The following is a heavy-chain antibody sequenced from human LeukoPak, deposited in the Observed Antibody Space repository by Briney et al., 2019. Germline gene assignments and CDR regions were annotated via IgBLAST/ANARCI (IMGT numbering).Heavy chain of an antibody. V-gene: IGHV3-66*01. Sequence: PGRSLRLSCAASEFSDGSNYMTWVRQAPGKGLEWVSLIYSGGSTYYADSVKGRFTISRDNSKNTLYLQMNSLRAEDTAVYYCAKGVGYCSGGSCQQFDYWGQGTLVTVSS. CDR2: IYSGGST. J-gene: IGHJ4*02. CDR3: AKGVGYCSGGSCQQFDY. D-gene: IGHD2-15*01. CDR1: EFSDGSNY.